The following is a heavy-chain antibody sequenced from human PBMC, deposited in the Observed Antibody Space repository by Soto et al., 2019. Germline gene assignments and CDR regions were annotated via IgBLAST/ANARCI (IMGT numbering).Heavy chain of an antibody. D-gene: IGHD2-21*02. CDR2: ISRSSSTI. CDR1: GFSFSTYS. J-gene: IGHJ3*02. V-gene: IGHV3-48*01. CDR3: ASSLLASCGGDCYSRPFDI. Sequence: PGGSLRLSCEASGFSFSTYSMNWVRQAPGKGLEWVSYISRSSSTIYYADSVKGRFTISRDNAKNSLSLQMNSLSGEDTAVYYCASSLLASCGGDCYSRPFDIWGQGTMVTVSS.